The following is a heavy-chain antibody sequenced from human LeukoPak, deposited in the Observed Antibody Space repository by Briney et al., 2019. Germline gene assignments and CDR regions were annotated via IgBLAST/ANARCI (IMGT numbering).Heavy chain of an antibody. Sequence: GGSLRLSCAASGFTFSNYNMNWVRQAPGKGLEWVSSISTSSSYIYYADSVKGRFTISRDNAKNSLYLQMNSLRAEDTAVYYCAREILAPGKTHDYWGQGTLVTVSS. V-gene: IGHV3-21*01. CDR3: AREILAPGKTHDY. CDR2: ISTSSSYI. CDR1: GFTFSNYN. J-gene: IGHJ4*02.